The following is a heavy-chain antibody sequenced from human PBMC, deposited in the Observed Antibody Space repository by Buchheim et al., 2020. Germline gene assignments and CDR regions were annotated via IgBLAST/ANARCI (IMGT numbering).Heavy chain of an antibody. CDR1: GGSFSGYY. D-gene: IGHD3-22*01. Sequence: QVQLQQWGAGLLKPSETLSLTCAVYGGSFSGYYWSWIRQPPGKGLEWIGEINHSGSTNYNPSLKSRVTISVDTSKNQFSLQLSSVTAADTAVYYCARTRSYYDSSGYYWGQGTL. V-gene: IGHV4-34*01. CDR2: INHSGST. CDR3: ARTRSYYDSSGYY. J-gene: IGHJ4*02.